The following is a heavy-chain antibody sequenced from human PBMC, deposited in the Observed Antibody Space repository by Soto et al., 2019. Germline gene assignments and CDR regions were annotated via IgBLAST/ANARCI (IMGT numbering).Heavy chain of an antibody. Sequence: GASVKVSCKASGGTFSSYTISWVRQAPGQGLEWMGRIIPILGIANYAQKFRGRVTITADKSTSTAYMELSSLRSEDTAVYYCARDLDVATNFDYWGQGTLVTVSS. V-gene: IGHV1-69*04. CDR2: IIPILGIA. J-gene: IGHJ4*02. CDR1: GGTFSSYT. CDR3: ARDLDVATNFDY. D-gene: IGHD5-12*01.